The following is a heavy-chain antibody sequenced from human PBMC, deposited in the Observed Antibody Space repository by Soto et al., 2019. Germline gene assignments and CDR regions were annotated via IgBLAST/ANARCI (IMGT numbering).Heavy chain of an antibody. V-gene: IGHV3-48*03. CDR1: GFPFSSYA. D-gene: IGHD2-2*01. Sequence: EVQLLESGGGLVQPGGSVRLSCAASGFPFSSYAMSWVRQSPGKGLEWVSYISSSGSIIYYADSVKGRFTISRDNAKNSLYLQMNSLRAEDTAVYFCAGEIYCSSTSCYDYWGQGSLVTVSS. CDR3: AGEIYCSSTSCYDY. J-gene: IGHJ4*02. CDR2: ISSSGSII.